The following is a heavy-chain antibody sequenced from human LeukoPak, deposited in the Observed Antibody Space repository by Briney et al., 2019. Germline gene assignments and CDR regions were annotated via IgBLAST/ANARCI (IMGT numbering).Heavy chain of an antibody. D-gene: IGHD1-26*01. CDR2: ILPGVSNT. CDR3: ARRRGRYSGDAFDI. Sequence: GESLKISCKGSGYRFTSYWIGWVRQMPGKGLEGMGFILPGVSNTKYSPSFQGHVTISADKSMSPFYLKWSTLTASDTAMYYCARRRGRYSGDAFDIWGQGTMVTLSA. CDR1: GYRFTSYW. J-gene: IGHJ3*02. V-gene: IGHV5-51*01.